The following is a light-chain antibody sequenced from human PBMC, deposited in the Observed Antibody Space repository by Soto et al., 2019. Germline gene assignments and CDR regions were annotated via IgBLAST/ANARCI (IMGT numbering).Light chain of an antibody. CDR1: QSVSSY. CDR2: GAS. V-gene: IGKV3-20*01. J-gene: IGKJ4*01. CDR3: QQYGSSPLT. Sequence: EIVLTQSPATLSLSPGERATLSCRASQSVSSYLAWYQQKPGQAPRLLIYGASSRATGIPDRFSGSGSGTDFTLTISRLGPEDFAVYYCQQYGSSPLTFGGGTKVDIK.